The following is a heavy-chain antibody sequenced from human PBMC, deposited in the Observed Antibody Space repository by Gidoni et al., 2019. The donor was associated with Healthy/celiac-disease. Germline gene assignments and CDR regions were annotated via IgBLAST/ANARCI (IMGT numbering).Heavy chain of an antibody. Sequence: QVQLQESGPGLVKPSQTLSLTCTVSGGSISSGGYYWSWIRQHPGKGLAWIGYIYYSGSTYYNPSLKSRVTISVDTSKNQFSLKLSSVTAADTAVYYCARGEVSSSSGPNFDYWGQGTLVTVSS. V-gene: IGHV4-31*03. CDR2: IYYSGST. CDR1: GGSISSGGYY. CDR3: ARGEVSSSSGPNFDY. J-gene: IGHJ4*02. D-gene: IGHD6-6*01.